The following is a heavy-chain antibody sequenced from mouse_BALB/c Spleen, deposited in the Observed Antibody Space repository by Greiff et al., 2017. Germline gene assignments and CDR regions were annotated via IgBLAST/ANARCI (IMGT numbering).Heavy chain of an antibody. CDR3: ARDYGRHFDY. CDR2: ISSGSSTI. J-gene: IGHJ2*01. V-gene: IGHV5-17*02. CDR1: GFTFSSFG. D-gene: IGHD1-1*01. Sequence: EVMLVESGGGLVQPGGSRKLSCAASGFTFSSFGMHWVRQAPEKGLEWVAYISSGSSTIYYADTVKGRFTISRDNPKNTLFLQMTSLRSEDTAMYCCARDYGRHFDYWGQGTTLTVSS.